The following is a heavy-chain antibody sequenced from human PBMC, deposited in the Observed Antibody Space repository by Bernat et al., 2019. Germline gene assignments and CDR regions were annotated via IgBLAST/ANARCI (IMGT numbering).Heavy chain of an antibody. D-gene: IGHD6-13*01. CDR3: ARHAEGVAAHFDY. V-gene: IGHV4-39*01. CDR2: IYYSGST. Sequence: QLQLQESGPGLVKPSETLSLTCTVSGGSISSSSYYWGWCRQPPGKGLEWIGSIYYSGSTYYNPSLKSRVTISVDTSKNQFYLKLSAVTGADTAVYYCARHAEGVAAHFDYWGQGTLVTVSS. J-gene: IGHJ4*02. CDR1: GGSISSSSYY.